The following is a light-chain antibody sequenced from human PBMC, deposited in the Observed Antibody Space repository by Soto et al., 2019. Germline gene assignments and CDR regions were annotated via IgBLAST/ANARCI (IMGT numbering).Light chain of an antibody. V-gene: IGKV2-30*01. CDR3: MQSTRWPRT. CDR2: QVS. Sequence: DVVMTQSPLSLPVTLGQPASISCRSSQSLVYSDGNTYLNWFQQRPGQSPRRLIYQVSNRDSGVPDRLSGSGSGTDFTLKISRVEAEDVGVYYCMQSTRWPRTFGQGTKVEIK. CDR1: QSLVYSDGNTY. J-gene: IGKJ1*01.